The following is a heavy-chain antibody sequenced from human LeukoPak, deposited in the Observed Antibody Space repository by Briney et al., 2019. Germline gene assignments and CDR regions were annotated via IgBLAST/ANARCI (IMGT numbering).Heavy chain of an antibody. J-gene: IGHJ4*02. CDR3: ARLGGENF. Sequence: SETLSLTCSVSGDSISSYYWTWIRQPAGKGLEWIGRINTSGSTNYNPSLKSRVTMSVDTSKNQLSLNLSSVTAADTAVYYCARLGGENFWGQGTLVTVSS. CDR1: GDSISSYY. D-gene: IGHD3-10*01. CDR2: INTSGST. V-gene: IGHV4-4*07.